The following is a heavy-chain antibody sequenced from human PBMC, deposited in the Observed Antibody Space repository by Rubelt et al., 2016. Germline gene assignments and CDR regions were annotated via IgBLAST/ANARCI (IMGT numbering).Heavy chain of an antibody. J-gene: IGHJ4*02. Sequence: QVQLQQWGAGLVKPSETLSLTCTVSGGSVTSGGSYWSWIRQHPVKGLEWIGYIYYSGSKYYNPSLKGRLTISVDTSKNQFSRRLNAVTAADTAVYYCARAGRVLRSFFDYWGQGIVVTVSS. D-gene: IGHD2-15*01. V-gene: IGHV4-31*03. CDR2: IYYSGSK. CDR3: ARAGRVLRSFFDY. CDR1: GGSVTSGGSY.